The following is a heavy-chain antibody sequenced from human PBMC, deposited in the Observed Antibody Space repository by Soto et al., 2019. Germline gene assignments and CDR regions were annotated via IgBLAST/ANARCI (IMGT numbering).Heavy chain of an antibody. CDR2: IYYSGST. CDR3: ARSWYNWFDP. D-gene: IGHD6-13*01. Sequence: PSETLSLTCTVSGGSLSSSSYYWGWIRQPPGKGLEWIGSIYYSGSTYYNPSLKSRVTISVDTSKNQFSLKLSSVTAADTAVYYCARSWYNWFDPWGQGTLVTVSS. J-gene: IGHJ5*02. V-gene: IGHV4-39*01. CDR1: GGSLSSSSYY.